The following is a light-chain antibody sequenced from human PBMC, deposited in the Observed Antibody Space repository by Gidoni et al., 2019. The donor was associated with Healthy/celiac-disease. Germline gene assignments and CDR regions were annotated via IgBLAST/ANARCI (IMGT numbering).Light chain of an antibody. CDR1: NIGSKN. CDR3: QVWDSRVV. Sequence: SYELTQPLSVSVALGQTARITCGGNNIGSKNVHWYQQMPGQAPVLVIYRDSNRPSGIPERFSGSNSGNTATRTISRAQAGDEADYYCQVWDSRVVFGGGTKLTVL. CDR2: RDS. V-gene: IGLV3-9*01. J-gene: IGLJ2*01.